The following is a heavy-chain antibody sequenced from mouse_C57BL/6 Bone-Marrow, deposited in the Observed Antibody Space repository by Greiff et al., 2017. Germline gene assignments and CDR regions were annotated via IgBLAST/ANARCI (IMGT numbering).Heavy chain of an antibody. D-gene: IGHD1-1*01. CDR2: IDPGDGET. J-gene: IGHJ2*01. Sequence: VQLQQSGAELVKPGASVKLSCTASGFNIKDYYMHWVKQRTEQGLEWIGRIDPGDGETKYAPKFKGKATLTADTSSNTAYLQLSSLTSADTAVYYCARTYYYGSSYNYWGQGTTLTVSS. CDR3: ARTYYYGSSYNY. CDR1: GFNIKDYY. V-gene: IGHV14-2*01.